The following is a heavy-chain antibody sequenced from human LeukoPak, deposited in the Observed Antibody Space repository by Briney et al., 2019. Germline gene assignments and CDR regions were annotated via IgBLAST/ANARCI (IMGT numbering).Heavy chain of an antibody. V-gene: IGHV1-46*02. J-gene: IGHJ6*02. CDR3: AAWGSSSSPLPDMDV. D-gene: IGHD6-13*01. Sequence: GASVKVSCKTSGYSFKDYYIHWVRQAPGHGLEWMGIIDPSNGGTNYAQKFQGRVTMTRDTSTKTVYLDLTTLTSEDTAIYYCAAWGSSSSPLPDMDVWGRGTTVIVSS. CDR1: GYSFKDYY. CDR2: IDPSNGGT.